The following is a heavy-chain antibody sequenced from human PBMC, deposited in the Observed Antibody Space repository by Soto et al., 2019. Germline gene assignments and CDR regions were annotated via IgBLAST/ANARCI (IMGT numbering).Heavy chain of an antibody. CDR1: GGSISSGGYY. CDR2: IYYSGST. Sequence: QVQLQESGPGLVKPSQTLSLTCTVSGGSISSGGYYWSWIRQHPGKGLEWIGYIYYSGSTYYNPSLTRRVTISVDTSKNQFSLKLSSVTAADTAVYYCARAYCSGGSCYPHTNWFDPWGQGTLVTVSS. D-gene: IGHD2-15*01. CDR3: ARAYCSGGSCYPHTNWFDP. J-gene: IGHJ5*02. V-gene: IGHV4-31*03.